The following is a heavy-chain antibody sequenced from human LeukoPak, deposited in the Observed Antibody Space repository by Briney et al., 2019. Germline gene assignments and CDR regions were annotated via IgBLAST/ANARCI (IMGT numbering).Heavy chain of an antibody. CDR2: IYPSSGGT. D-gene: IGHD3-22*01. CDR3: ARAHMRQQYYYDSSGYYETVDY. CDR1: GYTFTNYH. J-gene: IGHJ4*02. Sequence: ASVTVSCTASGYTFTNYHMHWVRQAPGQGLEWMGRIYPSSGGTNYAQKFQGRITLTTDTSINTAYMELSRLRFDDTAVYYCARAHMRQQYYYDSSGYYETVDYWGQGTLVTVSS. V-gene: IGHV1-2*06.